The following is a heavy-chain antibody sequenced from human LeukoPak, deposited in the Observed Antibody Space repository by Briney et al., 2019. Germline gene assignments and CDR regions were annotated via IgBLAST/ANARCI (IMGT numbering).Heavy chain of an antibody. CDR2: ISAYNGNT. J-gene: IGHJ6*02. V-gene: IGHV1-18*01. D-gene: IGHD5-18*01. CDR1: GYTFTSYG. Sequence: ASVKVSCKASGYTFTSYGISWVRQAPGQGLEWMGWISAYNGNTNYAQKLQGRVTMTTDKSTSTAYMELSSLRSEDTAVYYCACDSRKYSYDYYYGMDVWGQGTTVTVSS. CDR3: ACDSRKYSYDYYYGMDV.